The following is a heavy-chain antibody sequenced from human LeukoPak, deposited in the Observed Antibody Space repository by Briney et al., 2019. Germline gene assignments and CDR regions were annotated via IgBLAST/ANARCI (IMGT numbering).Heavy chain of an antibody. CDR2: FDPEDGET. CDR3: ATGPTGTTIDY. J-gene: IGHJ4*02. Sequence: GASVKVSCKVSGYTLTELSIHWVRQAPGKGLEWMGGFDPEDGETIYAQKFQGRVTMTEDTSTDTAYMEVSGLRSEDTAMYYCATGPTGTTIDYWGQGTLVTVSS. D-gene: IGHD1-1*01. CDR1: GYTLTELS. V-gene: IGHV1-24*01.